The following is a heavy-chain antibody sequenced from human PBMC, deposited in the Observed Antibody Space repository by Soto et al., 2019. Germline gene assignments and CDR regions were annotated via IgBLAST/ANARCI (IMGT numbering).Heavy chain of an antibody. CDR2: IIPIFGTA. J-gene: IGHJ6*02. D-gene: IGHD4-4*01. CDR1: GGTFSSYA. Sequence: QVQLVQSGAEVKKPGSSVKVSCKASGGTFSSYAISWVRQAPGQGLEWMGGIIPIFGTANYAQKFQGRVTITADKSTSTAYMELSSLRSEDTAVYYCARVTYSNYYYYYYGMDVWGQGTTVTVSS. V-gene: IGHV1-69*06. CDR3: ARVTYSNYYYYYYGMDV.